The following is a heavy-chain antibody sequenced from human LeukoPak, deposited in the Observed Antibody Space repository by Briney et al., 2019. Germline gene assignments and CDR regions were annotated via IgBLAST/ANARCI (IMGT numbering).Heavy chain of an antibody. CDR1: GGSISSGSYY. CDR3: ARGNYDILTGYYKFDY. V-gene: IGHV4-61*09. J-gene: IGHJ4*02. Sequence: PSETLSLACTVSGGSISSGSYYWSWIRQPAGKGLEWIGHIYTSGSTNYNPSLKSRVTISVDTSKNQFSLRLSSVTAADTAVYYCARGNYDILTGYYKFDYWGQGTLVTVSS. D-gene: IGHD3-9*01. CDR2: IYTSGST.